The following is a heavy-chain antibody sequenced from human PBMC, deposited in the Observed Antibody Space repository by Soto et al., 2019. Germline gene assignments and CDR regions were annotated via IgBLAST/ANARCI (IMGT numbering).Heavy chain of an antibody. CDR2: FDPEEGET. Sequence: GASVTVSSRVSGHTLTDLSMHWVRQAPGKGPEWMGGFDPEEGETIYAQKFQGRVTMTEDTSTDTAYMALSSLRSEDTAVYYCATALATTSLYYYYHGMHVWGQGTRVTVSS. D-gene: IGHD1-26*01. V-gene: IGHV1-24*01. CDR3: ATALATTSLYYYYHGMHV. J-gene: IGHJ6*02. CDR1: GHTLTDLS.